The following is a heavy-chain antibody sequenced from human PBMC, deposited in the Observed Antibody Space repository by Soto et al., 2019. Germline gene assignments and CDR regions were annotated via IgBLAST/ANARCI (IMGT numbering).Heavy chain of an antibody. CDR3: ARGVGGYSYGGLDS. Sequence: PSENLSLTCGVYGGSFSDHYWGLIRPTPGKGLEWIGEINHSGSTNYNPSLKSRVTISVDTSKNQFSLYLSSVTAADTAVIYCARGVGGYSYGGLDSWGQGTLVTVSS. CDR1: GGSFSDHY. D-gene: IGHD5-18*01. CDR2: INHSGST. J-gene: IGHJ5*01. V-gene: IGHV4-34*01.